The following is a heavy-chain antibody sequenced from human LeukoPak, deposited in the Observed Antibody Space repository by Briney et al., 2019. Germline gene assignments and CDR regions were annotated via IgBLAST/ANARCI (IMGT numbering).Heavy chain of an antibody. CDR3: ARDLGYYYDSSGYSHAFDI. Sequence: ASVKVSCKASGGTFSSYAISWVLQAPGQGLEWMGGIIPIFGTANYAQKFQGRVTITTDESTSTAYMELSSLRSEDTAVYYCARDLGYYYDSSGYSHAFDIWGQGTMVTVSS. CDR2: IIPIFGTA. J-gene: IGHJ3*02. CDR1: GGTFSSYA. D-gene: IGHD3-22*01. V-gene: IGHV1-69*05.